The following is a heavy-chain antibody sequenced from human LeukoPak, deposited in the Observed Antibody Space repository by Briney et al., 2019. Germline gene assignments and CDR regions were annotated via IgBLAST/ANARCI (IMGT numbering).Heavy chain of an antibody. CDR3: ARRDYYDSSGFAFDI. V-gene: IGHV4-38-2*01. CDR2: IYHSGST. D-gene: IGHD3-22*01. CDR1: GYSISSGYY. J-gene: IGHJ3*02. Sequence: SETLSLTCAVSGYSISSGYYWGWIRQPPGKGLEWIGSIYHSGSTYYNPSLKSRVTISVDTSKNPFSLKLSSVTAADTAVYYCARRDYYDSSGFAFDIWGQGTMVTISS.